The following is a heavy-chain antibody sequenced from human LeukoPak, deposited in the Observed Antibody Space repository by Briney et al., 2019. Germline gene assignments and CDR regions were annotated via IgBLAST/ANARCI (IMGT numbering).Heavy chain of an antibody. CDR3: ASDGVAGIAAAGMLDY. CDR2: INAGNGNT. J-gene: IGHJ4*02. CDR1: GYTFTSYA. Sequence: GASVKVSCKASGYTFTSYAMHWVRQAPGQRLEWMGWINAGNGNTKYSQKFQGRVTITRGTSASTAYMELSSLRSEDTAVYYCASDGVAGIAAAGMLDYWGQGTLVTVSS. V-gene: IGHV1-3*01. D-gene: IGHD6-13*01.